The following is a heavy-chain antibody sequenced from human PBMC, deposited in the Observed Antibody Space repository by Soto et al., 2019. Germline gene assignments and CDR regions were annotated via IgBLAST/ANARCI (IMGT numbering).Heavy chain of an antibody. CDR1: GVTSSGHS. V-gene: IGHV3-48*02. CDR2: ISTTSSSI. J-gene: IGHJ4*02. CDR3: ARRGVAFDY. Sequence: GVLLRHSCGASGVTSSGHSSSWVSQARGKGLEWISYISTTSSSIYYADSVKGRFTISRDNAKNSLFLQMNSLRDEDTAVYYCARRGVAFDYWGQGALVTVSS. D-gene: IGHD3-10*01.